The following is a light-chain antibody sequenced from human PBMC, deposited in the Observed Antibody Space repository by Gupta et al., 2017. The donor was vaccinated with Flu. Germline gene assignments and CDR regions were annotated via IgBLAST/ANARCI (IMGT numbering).Light chain of an antibody. V-gene: IGKV1-27*01. CDR3: QKYDKDPWT. J-gene: IGKJ1*01. CDR2: SAS. Sequence: VSITCLTRQDIGRWLARYQQKPGIAPKLLVYSASYLHLAVLSRFSAAGYGAELTLTISRPQPDDVATYYFQKYDKDPWTVGQGTRV. CDR1: QDIGRW.